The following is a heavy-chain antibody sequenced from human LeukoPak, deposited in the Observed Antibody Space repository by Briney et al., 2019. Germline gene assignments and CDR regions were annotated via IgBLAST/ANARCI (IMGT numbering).Heavy chain of an antibody. CDR2: INPSGGST. D-gene: IGHD1-26*01. Sequence: ASVKVSCKASGYTFTSYYMHWVRQAPGQGLEWMGIINPSGGSTSYAQKFQGRVTMTRDMSTSTVYMELSSLRSEDTAVYYCARNRYSGSYSHYYYYMDVWGKGTTVTVSS. CDR1: GYTFTSYY. J-gene: IGHJ6*03. V-gene: IGHV1-46*01. CDR3: ARNRYSGSYSHYYYYMDV.